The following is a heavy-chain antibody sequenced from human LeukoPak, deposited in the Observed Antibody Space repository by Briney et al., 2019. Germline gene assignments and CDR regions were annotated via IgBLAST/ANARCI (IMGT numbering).Heavy chain of an antibody. J-gene: IGHJ2*01. CDR1: GLSISSYY. Sequence: SETLSLTCTVSGLSISSYYWSWIRQSPGKGLEWIGYISYSGTTNYNPSLNSRVTISLDTSKNQFSLKLSSVTAADTAVYYCARTAYARFFDLWGRGTLVTVSS. D-gene: IGHD2-21*01. V-gene: IGHV4-59*01. CDR2: ISYSGTT. CDR3: ARTAYARFFDL.